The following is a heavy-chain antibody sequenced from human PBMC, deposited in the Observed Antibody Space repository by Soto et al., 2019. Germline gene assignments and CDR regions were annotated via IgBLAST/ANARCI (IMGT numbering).Heavy chain of an antibody. V-gene: IGHV4-39*07. D-gene: IGHD3-16*01. J-gene: IGHJ6*02. Sequence: SETLSLTCTVSGGSISSSSYYWGWIRQPPGKGLEWIGSIYYSGSTYHNPSLKSRVTISVDTSKNQFSLKLSSVTAADTAVYCCARDAGRGMMGYYYYGMDVWAQGTTVTV. CDR1: GGSISSSSYY. CDR2: IYYSGST. CDR3: ARDAGRGMMGYYYYGMDV.